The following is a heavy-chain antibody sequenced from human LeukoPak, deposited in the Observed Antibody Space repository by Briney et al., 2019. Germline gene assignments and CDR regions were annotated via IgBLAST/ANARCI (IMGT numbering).Heavy chain of an antibody. V-gene: IGHV3-30-3*01. D-gene: IGHD6-13*01. Sequence: PGRSLRLSCAASGFTFSSYAMHWVRQAPGKGLEWVAVISYDGSNKYHADSVKGRFTISRDNSKNTLYLQMNSLRAEDTAVYYCARDLSYSSSWSVYYYYGMDVWGQGTTVTVSS. CDR1: GFTFSSYA. J-gene: IGHJ6*02. CDR3: ARDLSYSSSWSVYYYYGMDV. CDR2: ISYDGSNK.